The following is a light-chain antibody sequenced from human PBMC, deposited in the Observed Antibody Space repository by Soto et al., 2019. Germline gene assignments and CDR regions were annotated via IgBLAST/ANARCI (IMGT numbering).Light chain of an antibody. CDR3: QQYNNWPLT. Sequence: EIVMTQSPATLSVSPGERATLSCRASQSVSSNLAWYQQKPGHTPRLLIYGTSTRATGIPARFSGSGSGTEFTLTISSLQSEDFAGYYCQQYNNWPLTFGGGTKVEIK. J-gene: IGKJ4*01. CDR1: QSVSSN. CDR2: GTS. V-gene: IGKV3-15*01.